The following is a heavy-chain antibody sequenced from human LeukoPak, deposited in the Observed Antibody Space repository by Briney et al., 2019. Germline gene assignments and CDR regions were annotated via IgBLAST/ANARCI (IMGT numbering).Heavy chain of an antibody. Sequence: PSETLSLTCTVSGGSISSYYWSWIRQPPGKGLEWIGYIYYSGSTNYNPSLKGRVTISVDTSKNQFSLKLSSVTAADTAVYYCARVGRDGYVFRYWGQGTLVTVSS. CDR3: ARVGRDGYVFRY. J-gene: IGHJ4*02. D-gene: IGHD5-24*01. CDR1: GGSISSYY. V-gene: IGHV4-59*01. CDR2: IYYSGST.